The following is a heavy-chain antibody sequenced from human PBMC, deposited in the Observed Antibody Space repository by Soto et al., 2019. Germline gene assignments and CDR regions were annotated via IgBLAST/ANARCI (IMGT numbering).Heavy chain of an antibody. CDR2: IYYSGST. D-gene: IGHD6-6*01. Sequence: SETLSLTCTVSGGSVSSGSYYWSWIRQPPGKGLEWIGYIYYSGSTNYNPSLKSRVTIPVDTSKNQFSLKLSSVTAADTAVYYCARGRTARNWFDPWGQGTLATVSS. J-gene: IGHJ5*02. V-gene: IGHV4-61*01. CDR1: GGSVSSGSYY. CDR3: ARGRTARNWFDP.